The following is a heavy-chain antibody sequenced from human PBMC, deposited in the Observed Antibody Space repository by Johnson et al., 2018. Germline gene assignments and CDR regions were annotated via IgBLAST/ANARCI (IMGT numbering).Heavy chain of an antibody. D-gene: IGHD3-10*01. CDR2: IGTAGDP. Sequence: EVQLVETGGGLVQPGGSLRLSCAASGFTFSSYDMHWVRQATGKGLEWVSAIGTAGDPDYTGSVKGRFTISRENAKNSLYLQMNSLRAGDTAVYYGARDGEDGMDVWGQGTTVTVSS. CDR3: ARDGEDGMDV. CDR1: GFTFSSYD. J-gene: IGHJ6*02. V-gene: IGHV3-13*05.